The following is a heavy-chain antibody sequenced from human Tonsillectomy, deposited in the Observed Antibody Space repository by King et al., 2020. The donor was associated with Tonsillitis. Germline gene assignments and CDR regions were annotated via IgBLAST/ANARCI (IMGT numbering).Heavy chain of an antibody. V-gene: IGHV2-5*02. Sequence: TLQESGPTLVKPPQTLTLTCTFSGFSLRTSGVGVAWIRQPPGKALEWLALIYWDDDKHYSPSLKSRLTVTKDTSKNQVVLTMTNMDPVDTATYFCVHRPNYYESSGHFDYWGQGTLVTVSS. CDR3: VHRPNYYESSGHFDY. D-gene: IGHD3-22*01. J-gene: IGHJ4*02. CDR2: IYWDDDK. CDR1: GFSLRTSGVG.